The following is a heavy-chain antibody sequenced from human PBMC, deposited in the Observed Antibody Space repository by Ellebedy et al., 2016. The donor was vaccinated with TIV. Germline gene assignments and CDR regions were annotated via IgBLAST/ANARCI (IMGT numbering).Heavy chain of an antibody. CDR1: GGTFSSYA. D-gene: IGHD5-24*01. Sequence: ASVKVSXKASGGTFSSYAISWVRQAPGQGLEWMGWINPNSGGTNYAQKFQGRVTMTRDTSISTAYMELSRLRSDDTAVYYCARRRDGYNYGVDYWGQGTLVTVSS. V-gene: IGHV1-2*02. CDR2: INPNSGGT. J-gene: IGHJ4*02. CDR3: ARRRDGYNYGVDY.